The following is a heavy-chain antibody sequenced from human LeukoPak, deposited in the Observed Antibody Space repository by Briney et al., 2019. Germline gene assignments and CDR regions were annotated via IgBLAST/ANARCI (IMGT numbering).Heavy chain of an antibody. Sequence: GGSLGLLCAASGFPFKCYWMKWVRQAPGKGLEGGAKKKQDGSEKYYVDSVKGRFTISRDNAKNSLYLQMNSLRAEDTAVYYCAREELLGAYYYYGMDVWGQGTTVTVSS. D-gene: IGHD1-26*01. CDR3: AREELLGAYYYYGMDV. CDR2: KKQDGSEK. V-gene: IGHV3-7*01. J-gene: IGHJ6*02. CDR1: GFPFKCYW.